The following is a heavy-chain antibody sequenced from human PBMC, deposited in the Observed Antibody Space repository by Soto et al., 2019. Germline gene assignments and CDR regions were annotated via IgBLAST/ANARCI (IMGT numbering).Heavy chain of an antibody. D-gene: IGHD3-16*01. CDR3: ARGGRGGGIDV. V-gene: IGHV1-18*01. J-gene: IGHJ6*02. Sequence: QVQLVQSGAEMRKPGASVKVSCKASGYTFTSYGISWVRQAPGQGLEWMGWISGDNAKTKYAQKLQARVTLTTDTSTTTAHMDLRSLKSDDTAVYYCARGGRGGGIDVWGQGTTVTVSS. CDR2: ISGDNAKT. CDR1: GYTFTSYG.